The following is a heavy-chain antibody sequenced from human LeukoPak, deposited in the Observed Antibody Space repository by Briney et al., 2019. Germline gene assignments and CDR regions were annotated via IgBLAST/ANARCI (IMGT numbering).Heavy chain of an antibody. D-gene: IGHD3-22*01. CDR1: GFTFSSYA. V-gene: IGHV3-30-3*01. J-gene: IGHJ6*02. CDR3: ARADGAYYYDSSPDV. Sequence: GSLRLSCAASGFTFSSYAMHWVRQAPGKGLEWVAVISYDGSNKYYADSVKGRFTISRDNSKNTLYLQMNSLRAEDTAVYYCARADGAYYYDSSPDVWGQGTTVTVSS. CDR2: ISYDGSNK.